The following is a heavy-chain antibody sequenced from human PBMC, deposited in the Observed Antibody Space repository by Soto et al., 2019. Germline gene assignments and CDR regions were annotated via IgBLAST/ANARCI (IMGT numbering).Heavy chain of an antibody. V-gene: IGHV1-69*13. Sequence: ASVKVSCKASGGTFSSYAISWVRQAPGQGLEWMGGIIPIFGTANYAQKFQGRVTITADESTSTAYMELSSLRSEDTAVYYCARLIGGSGTWPFDYWGQGTLVTVSS. D-gene: IGHD3-10*01. J-gene: IGHJ4*02. CDR3: ARLIGGSGTWPFDY. CDR2: IIPIFGTA. CDR1: GGTFSSYA.